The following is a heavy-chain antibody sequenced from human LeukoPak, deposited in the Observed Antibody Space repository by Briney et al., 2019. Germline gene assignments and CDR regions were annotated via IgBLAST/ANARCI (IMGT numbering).Heavy chain of an antibody. V-gene: IGHV4-59*01. CDR3: ARGVGSSDYYYYYYMDV. J-gene: IGHJ6*03. Sequence: SETLSLTCTVSGGSISSYYWSWIRQPPGKGLEWIGYIYYSGSTNYNPSLKSRVTISVDTSKNQFSLKLSSVTAADTAVYYCARGVGSSDYYYYYYMDVWGKGTTVTVSS. CDR1: GGSISSYY. D-gene: IGHD6-6*01. CDR2: IYYSGST.